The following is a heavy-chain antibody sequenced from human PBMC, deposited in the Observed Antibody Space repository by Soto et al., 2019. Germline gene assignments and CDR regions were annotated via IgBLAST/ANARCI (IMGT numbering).Heavy chain of an antibody. D-gene: IGHD6-6*01. CDR2: IYYSGST. J-gene: IGHJ6*03. CDR1: GGSISSSSYY. CDR3: ARPGSSENYYMDV. Sequence: SETLSLTCTVSGGSISSSSYYWGWIRQPPGKGLEWIGSIYYSGSTYYNPSLKSRVTISVDTSKNQFSLKLSSVTAADTAVYYCARPGSSENYYMDVWGKGTTVTVSS. V-gene: IGHV4-39*01.